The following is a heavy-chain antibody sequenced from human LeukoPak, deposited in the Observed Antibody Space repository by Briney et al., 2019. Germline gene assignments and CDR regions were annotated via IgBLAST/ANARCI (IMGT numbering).Heavy chain of an antibody. J-gene: IGHJ4*02. D-gene: IGHD1-20*01. CDR3: ARDGLHNWNDLYFDY. CDR2: INPSGGST. CDR1: GYTFTNHF. V-gene: IGHV1-46*01. Sequence: ASVKVSCKASGYTFTNHFIHWVRQAPGEGLEWMGLINPSGGSTSYAHHYQGRVIMTRDTSTSSVYMELSSLRSEDTAVYYCARDGLHNWNDLYFDYWGQGTLVTLSS.